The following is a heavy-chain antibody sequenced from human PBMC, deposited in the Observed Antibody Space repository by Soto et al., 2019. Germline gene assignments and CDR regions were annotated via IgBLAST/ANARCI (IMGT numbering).Heavy chain of an antibody. D-gene: IGHD2-21*02. CDR3: ARHLPYCGGDCYSLDY. V-gene: IGHV4-59*08. Sequence: SETLSPTSTVSGGSISSFYWGWIRQPPGKGLEWIGYIYYSASTNYSPSLKSRVTISVDTSKNQFSLNLSSVTAADTAVYYCARHLPYCGGDCYSLDYWGQGTLVTVSS. CDR1: GGSISSFY. CDR2: IYYSAST. J-gene: IGHJ4*02.